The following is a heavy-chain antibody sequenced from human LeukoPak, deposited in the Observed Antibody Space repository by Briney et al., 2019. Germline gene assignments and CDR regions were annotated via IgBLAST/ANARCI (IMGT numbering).Heavy chain of an antibody. D-gene: IGHD2-15*01. CDR1: GFTFGSYV. CDR3: ARYCGAASCYSGFDY. J-gene: IGHJ4*02. V-gene: IGHV3-23*01. CDR2: IGGDGGT. Sequence: GGSLRLSCAASGFTFGSYVMSWVREAPGKGPEWVSAIGGDGGTYYADSVKGRFTISRDNSKSTLYLQMNSLGGEDTALYYCARYCGAASCYSGFDYWGQGTLVTVAS.